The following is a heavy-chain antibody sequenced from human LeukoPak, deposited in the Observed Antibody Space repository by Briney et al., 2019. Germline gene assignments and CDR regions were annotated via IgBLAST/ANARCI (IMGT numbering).Heavy chain of an antibody. CDR2: IYYSGST. CDR3: EGYDFWSGYYPPDY. J-gene: IGHJ4*02. CDR1: GGSISSGDYY. D-gene: IGHD3-3*01. V-gene: IGHV4-30-4*01. Sequence: PSQTLSLTCTVSGGSISSGDYYWSWIRQPPGKGLEWIGYIYYSGSTYYNPSLKSRVTISVDTSKNQFSLKLSSVTAADTAVYYCEGYDFWSGYYPPDYWGQGTLVTVSS.